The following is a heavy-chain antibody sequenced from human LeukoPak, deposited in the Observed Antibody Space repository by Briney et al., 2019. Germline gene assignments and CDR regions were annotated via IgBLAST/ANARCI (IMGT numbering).Heavy chain of an antibody. J-gene: IGHJ4*02. D-gene: IGHD3-22*01. CDR1: GGTFSSYA. Sequence: GASVKVSCKASGGTFSSYAISWVRQAAGQGREWMGGVIPIFGTANYAQKFQGRVTITTDESTSTAYMELSSLRSEDTAVDYCARDFRAYYYDSSGYYLDYWGQGTLVTVSS. CDR2: VIPIFGTA. CDR3: ARDFRAYYYDSSGYYLDY. V-gene: IGHV1-69*05.